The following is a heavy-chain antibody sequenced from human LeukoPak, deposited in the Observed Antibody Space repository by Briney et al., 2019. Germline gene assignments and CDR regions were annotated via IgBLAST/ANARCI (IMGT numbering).Heavy chain of an antibody. J-gene: IGHJ6*02. CDR3: ARGYSYGYRRVYYYGMDV. V-gene: IGHV1-69*01. CDR2: IIPIFGTA. CDR1: GGTFSSYA. D-gene: IGHD5-18*01. Sequence: ASVKVSCKASGGTFSSYAISWVRQAPGQGLEWMGGIIPIFGTANYAQKFQGRVTITADESTSTAYMELSSLRSEDTAVYYCARGYSYGYRRVYYYGMDVWGQGTTVTVSS.